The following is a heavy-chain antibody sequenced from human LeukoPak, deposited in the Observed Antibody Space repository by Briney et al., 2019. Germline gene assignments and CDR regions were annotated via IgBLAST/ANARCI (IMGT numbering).Heavy chain of an antibody. Sequence: SETLSLTCTVSGGSISSYYWSWIRQPAGKGLEWIGRIYSSGSTNYNPSLKSRVTISLDTSKNQFSLKVISMTAADAAAYYCTKSDGYGLIRICGRGTMVTVSS. D-gene: IGHD3-10*01. CDR2: IYSSGST. CDR1: GGSISSYY. J-gene: IGHJ3*02. CDR3: TKSDGYGLIRI. V-gene: IGHV4-4*07.